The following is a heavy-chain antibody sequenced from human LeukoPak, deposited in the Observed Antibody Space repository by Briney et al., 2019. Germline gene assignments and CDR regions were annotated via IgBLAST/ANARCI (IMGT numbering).Heavy chain of an antibody. D-gene: IGHD1-26*01. CDR2: INPSGGST. J-gene: IGHJ6*04. CDR3: AGEAQREDYYGMDV. Sequence: ASVKVSCKASGYTFTRYYMHWVRQAPGQGLEWMGIINPSGGSTTYAQKFQGRVTMTRDTSTSTVYMELSSLRSEDTAVYYCAGEAQREDYYGMDVWGKGTTLTVSS. V-gene: IGHV1-46*01. CDR1: GYTFTRYY.